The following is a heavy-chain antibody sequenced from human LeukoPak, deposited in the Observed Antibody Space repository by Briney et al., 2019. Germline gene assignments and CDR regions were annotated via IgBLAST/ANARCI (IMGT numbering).Heavy chain of an antibody. J-gene: IGHJ4*02. CDR1: GLTFSSYW. V-gene: IGHV3-7*01. Sequence: GGSLRLSCAASGLTFSSYWMSWVRQAPGKGLEWVANIKQDGSEKYYVDSVKGRFTISRDNAKNSLYLQMNSLRAEDTAVYYCARDGDNWNYLYYFDYWGQGTLVTVSS. CDR3: ARDGDNWNYLYYFDY. D-gene: IGHD1-7*01. CDR2: IKQDGSEK.